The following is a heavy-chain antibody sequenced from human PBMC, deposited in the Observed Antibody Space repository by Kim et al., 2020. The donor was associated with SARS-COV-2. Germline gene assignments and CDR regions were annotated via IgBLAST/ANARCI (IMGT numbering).Heavy chain of an antibody. V-gene: IGHV7-4-1*02. CDR3: ARHPVSITIFGVVISYWYFDL. J-gene: IGHJ2*01. CDR1: GYTFTSYA. Sequence: ASVTVSCKASGYTFTSYAMNWVRQAPGQGLEWMGWINTNTGNPTYAQGFTGRFVFSLDTSVSTAYLQISSLKAEDTAVYYCARHPVSITIFGVVISYWYFDLRGRGTLVTVSS. D-gene: IGHD3-3*01. CDR2: INTNTGNP.